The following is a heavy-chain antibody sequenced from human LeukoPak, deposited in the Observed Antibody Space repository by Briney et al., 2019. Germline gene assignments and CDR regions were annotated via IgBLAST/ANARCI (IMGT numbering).Heavy chain of an antibody. J-gene: IGHJ5*02. D-gene: IGHD1-26*01. CDR3: ARRVKVGATVT. CDR1: GGSFSGYY. CDR2: INHSGST. V-gene: IGHV4-34*01. Sequence: PSETLSLTCAVYGGSFSGYYWSWIRQPPGKGLEWIGEINHSGSTNYNPSLKSRVTISVDTSKNQFSLKLSSVTAADTAVYYCARRVKVGATVTWGQGTLVTVSS.